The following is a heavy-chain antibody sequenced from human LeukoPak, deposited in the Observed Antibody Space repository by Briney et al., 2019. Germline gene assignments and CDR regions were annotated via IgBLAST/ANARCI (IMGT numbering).Heavy chain of an antibody. CDR1: GFTFRSYA. D-gene: IGHD2-15*01. Sequence: GGSLRLSCAASGFTFRSYAMSWVRQAPGKGLEWVSTISSSGGSTYYADSVKGRFTVSRDNSKNTLYLQTNSLRAEDTAVYCCAKTLFDCSGGSCYSDFDYWGQGTLVTVSS. J-gene: IGHJ4*02. V-gene: IGHV3-23*01. CDR3: AKTLFDCSGGSCYSDFDY. CDR2: ISSSGGST.